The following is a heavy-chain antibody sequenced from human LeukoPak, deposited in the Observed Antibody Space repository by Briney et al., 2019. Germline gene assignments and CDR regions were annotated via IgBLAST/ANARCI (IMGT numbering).Heavy chain of an antibody. CDR2: VYNGER. J-gene: IGHJ5*01. Sequence: ASVKVSCKTSASTFSTYGITWVRQAPGRGLKWMGWVYNGERTYAQQFQGRVTMTTERSTSTAYMDLTSLTSADTAVYFCARVTVVTTSPWSWGPKKIGQEVNWFDPWGQGTQVTVSS. D-gene: IGHD4/OR15-4a*01. V-gene: IGHV1-18*01. CDR1: ASTFSTYG. CDR3: ARVTVVTTSPWSWGPKKIGQEVNWFDP.